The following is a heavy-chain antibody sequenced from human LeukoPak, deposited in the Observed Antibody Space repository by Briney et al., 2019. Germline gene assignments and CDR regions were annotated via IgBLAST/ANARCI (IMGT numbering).Heavy chain of an antibody. CDR3: ARPATYTADDY. J-gene: IGHJ4*02. V-gene: IGHV4-39*01. CDR1: GGSFSSSSYY. Sequence: SETLSLTCTVSGGSFSSSSYYWGWIRQPPGKGLEWIGSIYYSGSTYYNPSLKSRVTISVDTSKNQFSLKLSSVTAADTAVYYCARPATYTADDYWGQGTLVTVSS. CDR2: IYYSGST. D-gene: IGHD3-16*01.